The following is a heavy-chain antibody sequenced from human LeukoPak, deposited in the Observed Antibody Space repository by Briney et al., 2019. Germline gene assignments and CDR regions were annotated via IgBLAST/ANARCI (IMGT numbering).Heavy chain of an antibody. CDR1: AFTFSNAW. D-gene: IGHD3-9*01. Sequence: GGSLRLSCAASAFTFSNAWMSWVHQAPGKGLEWVGRIKSKTDGGTTDYAAPVKGRFTISRDDSKNTLYLQMNSLKTEDTAVYYCTTDPGYFDNQDYFDYWGQGTLVTVSS. CDR3: TTDPGYFDNQDYFDY. V-gene: IGHV3-15*01. CDR2: IKSKTDGGTT. J-gene: IGHJ4*02.